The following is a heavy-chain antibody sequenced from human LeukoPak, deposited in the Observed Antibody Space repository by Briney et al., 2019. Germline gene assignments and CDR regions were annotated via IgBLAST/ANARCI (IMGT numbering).Heavy chain of an antibody. V-gene: IGHV4-4*07. J-gene: IGHJ4*02. D-gene: IGHD6-19*01. Sequence: PSETLSLTCTVSGAPISSYYWSWIRQPAGKGLEWIGRIDGSGNTNYNPSLKSRISVSVDTSKNQVSLKLSYVTAADTAVYYCARDGGSGWFDYWGQGTLVTVSS. CDR3: ARDGGSGWFDY. CDR2: IDGSGNT. CDR1: GAPISSYY.